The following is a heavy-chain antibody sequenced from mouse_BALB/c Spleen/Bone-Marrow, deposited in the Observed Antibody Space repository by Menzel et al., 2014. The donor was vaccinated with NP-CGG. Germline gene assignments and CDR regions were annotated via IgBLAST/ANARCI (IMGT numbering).Heavy chain of an antibody. CDR2: ISSGGSYT. V-gene: IGHV5-6*01. CDR1: GFTFSSYG. CDR3: ARQTYYDYDGYFNY. D-gene: IGHD2-4*01. Sequence: EVMLVESGGDLVKPGGSLKLSCAASGFTFSSYGMPWVRQTPDKRLEWVATISSGGSYTYYPDSVKGRFTISRGNAKNTLYLQMSSLKSEDTAMYYCARQTYYDYDGYFNYWGQGTTLTVSS. J-gene: IGHJ2*01.